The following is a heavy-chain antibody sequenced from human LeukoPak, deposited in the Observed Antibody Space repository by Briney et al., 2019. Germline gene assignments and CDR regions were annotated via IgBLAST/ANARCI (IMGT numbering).Heavy chain of an antibody. V-gene: IGHV5-51*01. CDR1: GYSFTSYW. J-gene: IGHJ4*02. D-gene: IGHD3-3*01. Sequence: GESLKISCKGSGYSFTSYWIGWVRQMPGKGLEWMGIIYPGDSDTRYSPSFQGQVTISADKSISTAYLQWSSLKASDTAMYYCARLVIDDYDFQVYYFDYLGQGTLVTVSS. CDR3: ARLVIDDYDFQVYYFDY. CDR2: IYPGDSDT.